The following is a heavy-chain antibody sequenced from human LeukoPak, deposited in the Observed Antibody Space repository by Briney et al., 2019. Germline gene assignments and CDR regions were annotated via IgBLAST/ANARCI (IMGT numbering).Heavy chain of an antibody. D-gene: IGHD6-19*01. V-gene: IGHV3-23*01. J-gene: IGHJ4*02. CDR3: ANPSSGRYFGDY. CDR2: ISNNGVST. CDR1: GFTFSSYG. Sequence: GGSLRLSCAASGFTFSSYGMSWVRQAPGGGLEWVSGISNNGVSTYYADSVKGRFTISRDNSKNTLYLQMNSLRGDDTAVYYCANPSSGRYFGDYWGQGTLVTVSS.